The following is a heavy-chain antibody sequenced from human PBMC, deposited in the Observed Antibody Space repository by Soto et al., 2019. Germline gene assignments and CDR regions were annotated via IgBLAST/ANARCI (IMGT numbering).Heavy chain of an antibody. Sequence: ASVKVSCKASGYTFTSYGIGWVRQAPGQGLEWMGWISAYNGNTNYAQKLQGRVTMTTDTSTSTAYMELSRLRSDDTAVYYCARGPHDSSTDAFDIWGQGTMVTVS. D-gene: IGHD6-13*01. CDR1: GYTFTSYG. CDR3: ARGPHDSSTDAFDI. J-gene: IGHJ3*02. V-gene: IGHV1-18*01. CDR2: ISAYNGNT.